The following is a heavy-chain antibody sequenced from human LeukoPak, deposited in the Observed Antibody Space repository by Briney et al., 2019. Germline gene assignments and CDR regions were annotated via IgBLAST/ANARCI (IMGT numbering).Heavy chain of an antibody. Sequence: GGSLRLSCAASGFTFSSYGMSWVRQTPGKGLVWVSRINRDGSSTNYVDSVKGRFTISRDNAKNTLYLQMNSLRDEDTAVYYCAKDGPEGKRVFDIWGQGTMVTVSS. V-gene: IGHV3-74*01. CDR3: AKDGPEGKRVFDI. D-gene: IGHD3/OR15-3a*01. CDR1: GFTFSSYG. CDR2: INRDGSST. J-gene: IGHJ3*02.